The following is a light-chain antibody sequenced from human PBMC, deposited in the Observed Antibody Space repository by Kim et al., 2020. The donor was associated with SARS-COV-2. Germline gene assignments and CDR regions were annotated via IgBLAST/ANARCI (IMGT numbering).Light chain of an antibody. CDR3: QQFYTYPIT. CDR1: QSIYSY. V-gene: IGKV1-5*03. Sequence: AFGGDRVTITCRASQSIYSYLAWYQQKPGNVPKILIYKASTLESGVPSRFSGSESGTEFTLTISSLQPDDFATYYCQQFYTYPITFGQGTRLEI. CDR2: KAS. J-gene: IGKJ5*01.